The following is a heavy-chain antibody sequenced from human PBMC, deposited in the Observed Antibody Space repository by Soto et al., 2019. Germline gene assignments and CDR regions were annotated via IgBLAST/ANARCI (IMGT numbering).Heavy chain of an antibody. CDR1: GYTFTSYG. J-gene: IGHJ4*02. D-gene: IGHD3-22*01. CDR2: ISAYNGNT. CDR3: ARAPGYYDSSGYRVLDY. Sequence: QVQLVQSGAEVKKPGASVKVSCKASGYTFTSYGISWVRPAPGQGLEWMGWISAYNGNTNYAQKLQGRVTMTTDTSTSTAYMELRSLSSDDTAVYYCARAPGYYDSSGYRVLDYWGQGTLVTVSS. V-gene: IGHV1-18*01.